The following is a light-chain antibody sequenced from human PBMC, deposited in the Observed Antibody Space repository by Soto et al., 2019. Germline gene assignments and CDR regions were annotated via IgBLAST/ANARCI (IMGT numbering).Light chain of an antibody. Sequence: QSALTQPASVSVSPGQSITISCTGTSSDVGGYNFVSWYQQHPGKAPKLMIYDVNTRPSGVSNRFSVSKSGNTASLTISGLQAKDEADYYCSSYTSSSTLVFGTGTKLTVL. V-gene: IGLV2-14*01. CDR3: SSYTSSSTLV. CDR1: SSDVGGYNF. J-gene: IGLJ1*01. CDR2: DVN.